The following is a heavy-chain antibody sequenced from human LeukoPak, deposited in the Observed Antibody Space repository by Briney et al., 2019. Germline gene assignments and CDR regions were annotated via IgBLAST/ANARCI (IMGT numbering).Heavy chain of an antibody. CDR1: EFTFRSYS. CDR3: ASAGPNYDSSGYGY. CDR2: ISSNGGYI. J-gene: IGHJ4*02. V-gene: IGHV3-21*01. Sequence: GGSLRLSCAGSEFTFRSYSMSWVRQPPGKGLEWVSSISSNGGYIYYADSVKGRFTISRDNARDSVYLQMKSLRAEDTAVYYCASAGPNYDSSGYGYWGQGTPVTVSS. D-gene: IGHD3-22*01.